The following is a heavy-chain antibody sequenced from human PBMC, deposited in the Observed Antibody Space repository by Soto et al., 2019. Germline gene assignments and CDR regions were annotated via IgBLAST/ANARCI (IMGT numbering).Heavy chain of an antibody. CDR1: GYTFSKYG. CDR3: ARDGLQTTVTPPYFDS. V-gene: IGHV1-18*01. D-gene: IGHD4-17*01. Sequence: QVQLVQSGAEVKPPGASVTVSCKASGYTFSKYGISWVRQAPGQGLEWMGRISPYNGDTNFAQKVQGRLTMTTDTSTSTADMELMSLRSDDTAVYYCARDGLQTTVTPPYFDSWGQGTLVTVSS. J-gene: IGHJ4*02. CDR2: ISPYNGDT.